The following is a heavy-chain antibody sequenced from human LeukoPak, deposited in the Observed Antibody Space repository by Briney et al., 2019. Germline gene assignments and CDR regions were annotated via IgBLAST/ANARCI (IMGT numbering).Heavy chain of an antibody. CDR2: KGDGRTT. Sequence: GGSLRLSCAASGLTFSDFWMHWVRQAPGKGLVWVSLKGDGRTTIYADSVKGRFTISRDNAKNTLYLQMNSLRADDSGVYYCATGHSYGYDYWGQGALVTVSS. CDR1: GLTFSDFW. J-gene: IGHJ4*02. CDR3: ATGHSYGYDY. V-gene: IGHV3-74*01. D-gene: IGHD5-18*01.